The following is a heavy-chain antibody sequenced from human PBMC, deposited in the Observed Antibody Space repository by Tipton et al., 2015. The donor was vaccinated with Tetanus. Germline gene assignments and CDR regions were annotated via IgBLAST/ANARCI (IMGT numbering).Heavy chain of an antibody. V-gene: IGHV3-33*01. Sequence: SLRLSCAASGFIFSSYGMHWVRQAPGKGLEWVAIIWNDGTNKYYADSVKGRFTISRDNSKNRLYLQMNSLRDEDTAVYYCARELVFTICHARGGLGAWGPGSLVPVPP. J-gene: IGHJ5*02. CDR3: ARELVFTICHARGGLGA. CDR2: IWNDGTNK. CDR1: GFIFSSYG. D-gene: IGHD3-22*01.